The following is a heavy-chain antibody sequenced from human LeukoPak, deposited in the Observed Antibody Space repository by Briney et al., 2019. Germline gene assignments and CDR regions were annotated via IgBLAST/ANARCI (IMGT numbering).Heavy chain of an antibody. J-gene: IGHJ4*02. V-gene: IGHV3-30*18. D-gene: IGHD3-10*01. CDR1: GFTFSNYG. Sequence: GGSLRLSCAASGFTFSNYGMHWVRQAPGKGLEWVAVISKDGSNKYYADSVKGRFTISRDSSTNTLYLQMNSLRAEDTAVYYCAKDGRDYGSGRPLDYWGQGTLVTVSS. CDR3: AKDGRDYGSGRPLDY. CDR2: ISKDGSNK.